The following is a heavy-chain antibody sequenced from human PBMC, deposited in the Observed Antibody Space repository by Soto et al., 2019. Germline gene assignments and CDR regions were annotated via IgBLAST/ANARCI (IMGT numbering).Heavy chain of an antibody. CDR1: GFTFTTYG. V-gene: IGHV3-30*18. CDR2: ISHDGSDK. J-gene: IGHJ4*01. CDR3: AKYVQSAVSIRPPDF. Sequence: QVQVVESGGGVVQPGRSLRLSCVASGFTFTTYGMHWVRQAPGKGLEWVALISHDGSDKYYADSVKGRFTISRDNSKNTLSLQINSLRLEDTAVYFCAKYVQSAVSIRPPDFWGQGTLVTVSS. D-gene: IGHD2-21*01.